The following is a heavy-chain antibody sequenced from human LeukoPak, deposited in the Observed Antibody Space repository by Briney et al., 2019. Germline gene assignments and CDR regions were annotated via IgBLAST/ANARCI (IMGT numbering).Heavy chain of an antibody. CDR2: ISYDGSNK. V-gene: IGHV3-30*18. CDR1: GFTFSSCG. Sequence: GGPLRLSCAASGFTFSSCGMHWVRQAPGKGLEWVAVISYDGSNKYYADSVKGRFTISRDNSKNTLYLQMNSLRAEDTAVYYCAKDLYYYDPGAFDYWGRGTLVTVSS. D-gene: IGHD3-22*01. J-gene: IGHJ4*02. CDR3: AKDLYYYDPGAFDY.